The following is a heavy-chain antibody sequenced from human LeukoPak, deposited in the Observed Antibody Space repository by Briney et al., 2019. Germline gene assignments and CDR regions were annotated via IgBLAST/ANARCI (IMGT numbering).Heavy chain of an antibody. J-gene: IGHJ6*03. V-gene: IGHV3-21*01. D-gene: IGHD1-26*01. CDR2: ISISSNYI. CDR1: GFTFSRYS. CDR3: ARDPYSGNYGNDYYYYMDV. Sequence: PGGSLRLSCAASGFTFSRYSMNWVRQAPGKGLEWVSSISISSNYIYYADSVKGRFTISRDNAKNSLYLQMDSLGPEDTAVYYCARDPYSGNYGNDYYYYMDVWGKGTTVTISS.